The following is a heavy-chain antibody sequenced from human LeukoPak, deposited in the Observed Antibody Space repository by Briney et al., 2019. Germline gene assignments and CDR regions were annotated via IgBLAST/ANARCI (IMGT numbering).Heavy chain of an antibody. V-gene: IGHV1-3*01. CDR1: GYTFTSYA. CDR3: AGDSSSWHKYYYYGMDV. CDR2: INAGNGNT. J-gene: IGHJ6*02. Sequence: ASVKVSCKASGYTFTSYAMHWVRQAPGQRLEWMGWINAGNGNTKYSQKFQGRVTITRDTSASTAYMELSSLRSEDTAVYYCAGDSSSWHKYYYYGMDVWGQGTTVTVSS. D-gene: IGHD6-13*01.